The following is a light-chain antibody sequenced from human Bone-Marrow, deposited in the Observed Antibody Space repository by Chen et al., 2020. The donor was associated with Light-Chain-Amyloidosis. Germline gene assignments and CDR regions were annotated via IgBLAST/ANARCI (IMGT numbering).Light chain of an antibody. CDR3: QSYQGSSQGV. J-gene: IGLJ3*02. V-gene: IGLV6-57*01. Sequence: NFMLTQPHSVSEAPGKTGIISCTRSSGSIATKYVQWYQQRPGSSPTTVIYEDDQRPSGVPARFSGSIDRSSNSASLTISGLKTEDEADYYCQSYQGSSQGVFGGGTKLTVL. CDR1: SGSIATKY. CDR2: EDD.